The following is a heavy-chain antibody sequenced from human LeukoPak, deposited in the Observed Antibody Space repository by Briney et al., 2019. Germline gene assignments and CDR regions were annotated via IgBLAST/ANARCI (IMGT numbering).Heavy chain of an antibody. V-gene: IGHV3-49*04. CDR2: IRSKAYGGTT. D-gene: IGHD1-26*01. Sequence: GGSLRLSCTASGFTFGDYAMSWVRQAPGKGLEWVGFIRSKAYGGTTEYAASVKGRFTISRDDSKSIAYLQMNSLKTEDTAVYYCTRDLSSGSYQNDYWGQGTLVTVSS. CDR1: GFTFGDYA. CDR3: TRDLSSGSYQNDY. J-gene: IGHJ4*02.